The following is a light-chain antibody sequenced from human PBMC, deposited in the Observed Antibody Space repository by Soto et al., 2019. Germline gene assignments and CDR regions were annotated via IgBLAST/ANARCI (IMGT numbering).Light chain of an antibody. Sequence: QSVLTQSSSASASLGSSVKLTCTLSSGHSSYIIAWHQQQTGKAPRYLMKLEHSGSYNKGSGLPDRFSGSSSGPDRYLTISNLQFEDEADYYCETWDSNTRVFGGGTKLTVL. CDR2: LEHSGSY. J-gene: IGLJ3*02. CDR3: ETWDSNTRV. V-gene: IGLV4-60*02. CDR1: SGHSSYI.